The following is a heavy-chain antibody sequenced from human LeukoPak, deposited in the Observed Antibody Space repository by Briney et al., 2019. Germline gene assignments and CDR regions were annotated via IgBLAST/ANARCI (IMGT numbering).Heavy chain of an antibody. Sequence: PSDTPSLTCAVYGGSFSGYYWSWIRQPPGKGLEWIGEINHSGSTNYNPSLKGRVTISVDTSKNQFSLKLSSVTAADTAVYYCARGLGAKGYWGQGTLVTVSS. V-gene: IGHV4-34*01. J-gene: IGHJ4*02. CDR2: INHSGST. D-gene: IGHD1-26*01. CDR3: ARGLGAKGY. CDR1: GGSFSGYY.